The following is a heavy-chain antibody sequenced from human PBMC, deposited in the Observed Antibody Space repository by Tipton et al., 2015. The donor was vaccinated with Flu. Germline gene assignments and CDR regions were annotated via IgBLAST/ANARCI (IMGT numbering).Heavy chain of an antibody. CDR3: VRAVAAAGSY. CDR1: GFTFSSYW. D-gene: IGHD6-13*01. Sequence: SLRLSCGGSGFTFSSYWMSWVRQSPGEGLEWVANIKQDGSERYYVDSVKGRFTISRDNAKDPVYLQMNSLRAEDTAVYYCVRAVAAAGSYWGQGTLVTVSS. V-gene: IGHV3-7*01. CDR2: IKQDGSER. J-gene: IGHJ4*02.